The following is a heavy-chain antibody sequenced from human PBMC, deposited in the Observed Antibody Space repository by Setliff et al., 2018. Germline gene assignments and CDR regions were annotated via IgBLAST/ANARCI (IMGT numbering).Heavy chain of an antibody. CDR3: ARDTPHDPVSSNWYRNWFDP. CDR2: ILSSGGT. J-gene: IGHJ5*02. V-gene: IGHV4-61*09. D-gene: IGHD6-13*01. Sequence: SETLSLTCSVSGASISSGSNYWSWIRQPAGKGVEWIGHILSSGGTNYNPSLKNRVSISLDTSKTQFSLNLNSVTAADTAVYFCARDTPHDPVSSNWYRNWFDPWGQGILVTVSS. CDR1: GASISSGSNY.